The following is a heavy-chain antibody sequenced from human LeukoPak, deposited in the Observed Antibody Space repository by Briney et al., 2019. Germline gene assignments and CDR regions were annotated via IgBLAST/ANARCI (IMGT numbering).Heavy chain of an antibody. D-gene: IGHD2-2*01. CDR3: ARDEVVVVPAAMVDYYYYYYMDV. CDR1: GGSISNYY. CDR2: IYTSGST. J-gene: IGHJ6*03. Sequence: PSETLSLTCTVSGGSISNYYWSWIRQPPGKGLEGIGYIYTSGSTNYNPSLKSRVTMSVDTSKNQFSLKLSSVTAADTAVYYCARDEVVVVPAAMVDYYYYYYMDVWGKGTTVTVSS. V-gene: IGHV4-4*08.